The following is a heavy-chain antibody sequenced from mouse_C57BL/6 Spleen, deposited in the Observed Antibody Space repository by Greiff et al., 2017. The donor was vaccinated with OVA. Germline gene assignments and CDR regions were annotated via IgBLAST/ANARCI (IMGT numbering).Heavy chain of an antibody. CDR1: GYAFSSYW. J-gene: IGHJ4*01. CDR2: IYPGDGDT. Sequence: VQRVESGAELVKPGASVKISCKASGYAFSSYWMNWVKQRPGKGLEWIGQIYPGDGDTNYNGKFKGKATLTADKSSSTAYMQLSSLTSEDSAVYFCARLSLLPMDYWGQGTSVTVSS. D-gene: IGHD2-1*01. V-gene: IGHV1-80*01. CDR3: ARLSLLPMDY.